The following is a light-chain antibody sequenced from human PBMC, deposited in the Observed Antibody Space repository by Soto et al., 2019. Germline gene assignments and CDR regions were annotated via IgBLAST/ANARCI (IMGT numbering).Light chain of an antibody. CDR3: HQYNSWPPGT. V-gene: IGKV3-15*01. CDR1: QSISRS. J-gene: IGKJ2*01. CDR2: DAS. Sequence: ELVLPQSPAILSVSPGERATLSCRASQSISRSLAWYQQKPGQAPRLLISDASTRATGIPARFSGSGSGTEFTLTISSLQSEDFALYYCHQYNSWPPGTFGQGTKVDIK.